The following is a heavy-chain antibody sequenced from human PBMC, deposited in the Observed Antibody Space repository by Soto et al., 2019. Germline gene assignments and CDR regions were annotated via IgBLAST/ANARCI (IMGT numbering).Heavy chain of an antibody. D-gene: IGHD1-7*01. CDR1: GFTFSDHY. J-gene: IGHJ4*02. V-gene: IGHV3-72*01. Sequence: EVQLVESGGGLVQPGGSLRLSCAASGFTFSDHYMDWVRQAPGKGLEWVGRTRNKANSYTTEYAASVKGRFTISRDDSKNSLYLQMNSLKTEDTAVYYCARVAPFEGTGTTDWGQGTLVTVSS. CDR3: ARVAPFEGTGTTD. CDR2: TRNKANSYTT.